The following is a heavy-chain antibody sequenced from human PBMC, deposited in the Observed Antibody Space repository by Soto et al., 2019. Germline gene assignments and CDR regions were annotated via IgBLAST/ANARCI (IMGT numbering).Heavy chain of an antibody. CDR1: GGSISSYY. J-gene: IGHJ5*02. D-gene: IGHD3-16*02. CDR2: IYYSGST. CDR3: ARGIVSLQNWFDP. V-gene: IGHV4-59*01. Sequence: SETLSLTCTVSGGSISSYYWSWIRQPPGKGLEWIGYIYYSGSTNYNPSLKSRVTISVDTSKNQFSLKLSSVTAADTAVYYCARGIVSLQNWFDPWGQGTLVTVSS.